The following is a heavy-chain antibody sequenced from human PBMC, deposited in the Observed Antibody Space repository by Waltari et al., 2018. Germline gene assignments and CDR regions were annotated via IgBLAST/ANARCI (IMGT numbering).Heavy chain of an antibody. Sequence: QVQLVESGGGLVKPGGSLRLSCAASGFTFSDYYMSWIRQAQGKGREWVSYISGSGGTIYYADSVKGRFTISRDNAKNSLYLQINSLRAEDTAVYYCARPAAAATGDFDYWGQGTLVTVSS. D-gene: IGHD6-13*01. CDR1: GFTFSDYY. CDR3: ARPAAAATGDFDY. V-gene: IGHV3-11*04. J-gene: IGHJ4*02. CDR2: ISGSGGTI.